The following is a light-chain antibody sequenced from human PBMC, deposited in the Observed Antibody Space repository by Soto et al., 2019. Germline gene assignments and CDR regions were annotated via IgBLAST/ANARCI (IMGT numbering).Light chain of an antibody. V-gene: IGKV1-39*01. CDR2: AAS. Sequence: DIQMTQSPSSLSASIGYRFTITCRASQNITFYLNWYQQKPGKAPKLLIYAASNFQSGVPSRFSGSGSGTDFTLTISSLQPEDFATYYCQQSYSALITFGQGTRREIK. CDR1: QNITFY. J-gene: IGKJ5*01. CDR3: QQSYSALIT.